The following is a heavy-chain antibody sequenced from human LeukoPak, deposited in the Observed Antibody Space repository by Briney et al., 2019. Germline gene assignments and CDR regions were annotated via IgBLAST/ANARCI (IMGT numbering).Heavy chain of an antibody. V-gene: IGHV4-34*01. CDR3: ARGVTTVTMSQYYFDY. D-gene: IGHD4-17*01. CDR2: INHSGST. J-gene: IGHJ4*02. Sequence: PSETLSLTCAVYGGSFSGYYWSWIRQPPGKGLEWIGEINHSGSTNYNPSLKSRVTISVDTSKNQFSLKLSSVTAADTAVYYCARGVTTVTMSQYYFDYWGQGTLVTVSS. CDR1: GGSFSGYY.